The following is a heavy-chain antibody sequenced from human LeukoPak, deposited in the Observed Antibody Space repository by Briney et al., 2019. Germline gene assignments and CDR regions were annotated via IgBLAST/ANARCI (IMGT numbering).Heavy chain of an antibody. CDR2: ISGSGGST. J-gene: IGHJ6*02. CDR1: GFTFSSYA. CDR3: AKDMASGYYYYGMDV. D-gene: IGHD3-10*01. Sequence: PGGSLRLSCAASGFTFSSYAVSWVRQAPGKGLEWVSAISGSGGSTYYADSVKGRFTISRDNSKNTLYLQMNSLRAEDTAVYYCAKDMASGYYYYGMDVWGQGTTVTVSS. V-gene: IGHV3-23*01.